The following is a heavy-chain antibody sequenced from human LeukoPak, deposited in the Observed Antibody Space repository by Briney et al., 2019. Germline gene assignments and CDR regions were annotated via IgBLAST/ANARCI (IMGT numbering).Heavy chain of an antibody. Sequence: KAGGSLRLSCAASGFTFSSYSMNWVRQAPGKGLEWVSSISSSSSSYIYYADSVKGRFTISRDNAKNSLYLQMNSLRAEDTAVYYCARDQFRRDGYSNYFDYWGQGTLVTVSS. D-gene: IGHD5-24*01. CDR3: ARDQFRRDGYSNYFDY. J-gene: IGHJ4*02. CDR1: GFTFSSYS. CDR2: ISSSSSSYI. V-gene: IGHV3-21*01.